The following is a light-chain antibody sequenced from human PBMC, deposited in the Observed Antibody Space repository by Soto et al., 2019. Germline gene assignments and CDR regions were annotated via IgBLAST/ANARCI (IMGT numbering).Light chain of an antibody. V-gene: IGKV1-6*01. Sequence: AIQMTQSPSSLPASVGDRVTITCRASQDIGNDLGWYQQKPGKAPKLLIYAASSLQSGVPSRFSGSGSGTDFTLTISSLQPEDFATYYCLQDYIYPWTFGQGTKVDIK. CDR3: LQDYIYPWT. CDR1: QDIGND. CDR2: AAS. J-gene: IGKJ1*01.